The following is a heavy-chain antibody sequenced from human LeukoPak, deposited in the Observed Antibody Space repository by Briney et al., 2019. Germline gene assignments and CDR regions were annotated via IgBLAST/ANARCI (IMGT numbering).Heavy chain of an antibody. CDR1: GFTFDDYA. J-gene: IGHJ4*02. CDR3: AKDLRAYGDYNPFDY. Sequence: QPGRSLRLSCAASGFTFDDYAMHWVRQAPGKGLEWVSGISWNSGSIGYADSVKGRFTISRDNAKNSLYLQMNSLRAEDTALYYCAKDLRAYGDYNPFDYWGQGTLSPSPQ. CDR2: ISWNSGSI. V-gene: IGHV3-9*01. D-gene: IGHD4-17*01.